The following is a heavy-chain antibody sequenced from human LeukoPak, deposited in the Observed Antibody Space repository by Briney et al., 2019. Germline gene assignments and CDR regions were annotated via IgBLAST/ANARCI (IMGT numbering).Heavy chain of an antibody. CDR3: AREDTAMVMVWFDP. V-gene: IGHV1-2*02. D-gene: IGHD5-18*01. CDR2: INPNSGGT. Sequence: SVKVSSKPSGYPFSGYYMHRVRQPPGQGRAWIGSINPNSGGTNYAQKFQGRVTMTRDTSITTAYMELSRLRSHAPAVYSCAREDTAMVMVWFDPWAQGTLVTDSP. J-gene: IGHJ5*02. CDR1: GYPFSGYY.